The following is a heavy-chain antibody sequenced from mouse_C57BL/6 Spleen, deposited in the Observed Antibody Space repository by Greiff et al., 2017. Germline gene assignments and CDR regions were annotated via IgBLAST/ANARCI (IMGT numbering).Heavy chain of an antibody. D-gene: IGHD1-1*01. V-gene: IGHV5-17*01. Sequence: VQLKESGGGLVKPGGSLKLSCAASGFTFSDYGMHWVRQAPEKGLEWVAYISSGSSTIYYADTVKGRFTISRDNAKNTLFLQRTSLRSEDTAMYYCARPKSSYDYYAMDYWGQGTSVTVSS. CDR2: ISSGSSTI. CDR3: ARPKSSYDYYAMDY. J-gene: IGHJ4*01. CDR1: GFTFSDYG.